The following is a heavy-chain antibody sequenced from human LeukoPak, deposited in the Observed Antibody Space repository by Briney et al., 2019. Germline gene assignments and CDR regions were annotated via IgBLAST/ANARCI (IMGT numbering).Heavy chain of an antibody. CDR3: ARDGSYIGGVIVSGDY. CDR1: GYTFTSYG. CDR2: ISAYNGNT. J-gene: IGHJ4*02. D-gene: IGHD3-16*02. V-gene: IGHV1-18*01. Sequence: GASVKVSCKASGYTFTSYGISWVRQAPGQGLEWMGWISAYNGNTNYAQKLQGRVTMTTDTSTSTAYMELRSLRSEDTAVDYCARDGSYIGGVIVSGDYWGQGTLVTVSS.